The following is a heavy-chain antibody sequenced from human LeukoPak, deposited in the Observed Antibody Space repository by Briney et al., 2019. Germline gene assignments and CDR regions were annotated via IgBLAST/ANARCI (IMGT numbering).Heavy chain of an antibody. Sequence: GSLRLSCAASGFTFSGYGMHWVRQAPGKGLEWVAVISYDGTEKYYEDSVKGRFTISRDNSKNTLYLQMNSLRTEDTAVYYCARMSESDYWGQGTLVTVSS. CDR2: ISYDGTEK. J-gene: IGHJ4*02. D-gene: IGHD5/OR15-5a*01. CDR3: ARMSESDY. V-gene: IGHV3-30*03. CDR1: GFTFSGYG.